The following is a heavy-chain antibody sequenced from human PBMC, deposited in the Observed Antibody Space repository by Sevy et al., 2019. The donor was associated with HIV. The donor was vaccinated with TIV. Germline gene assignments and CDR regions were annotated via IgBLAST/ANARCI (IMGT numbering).Heavy chain of an antibody. CDR3: TTVDIVLMMYARDY. CDR2: IKSKTDGGTT. J-gene: IGHJ4*02. V-gene: IGHV3-15*01. CDR1: GFTFSNAW. Sequence: GGSLRLSCAASGFTFSNAWMSWVRQAPGKGLEWVGRIKSKTDGGTTDYAAPVKGRFTRSRDDYKNTLYLRMNSLKTEDTAVYYCTTVDIVLMMYARDYLGQGTLVTVSS. D-gene: IGHD2-8*01.